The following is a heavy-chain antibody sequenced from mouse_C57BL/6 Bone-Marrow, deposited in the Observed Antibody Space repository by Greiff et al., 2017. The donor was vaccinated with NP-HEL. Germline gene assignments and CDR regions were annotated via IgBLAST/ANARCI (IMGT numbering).Heavy chain of an antibody. V-gene: IGHV1-19*01. CDR1: GYTFTDYY. CDR2: INPYNGGT. D-gene: IGHD2-4*01. Sequence: EVQLQESGPVLVKPGASVKMSCKASGYTFTDYYMNWVKQSHGKSLEWIGVINPYNGGTSYNQKFKGKATLTVDKSSSTAYMELNSLTSEDSAVYYCARGVYIGGLRRPTGYTYWGQGTSVTVSS. CDR3: ARGVYIGGLRRPTGYTY. J-gene: IGHJ4*01.